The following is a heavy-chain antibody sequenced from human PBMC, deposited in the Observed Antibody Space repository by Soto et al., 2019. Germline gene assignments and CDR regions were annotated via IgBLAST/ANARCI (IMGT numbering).Heavy chain of an antibody. CDR2: IYGNGRST. CDR3: AKDFTPDSRWDMDD. V-gene: IGHV3-23*01. J-gene: IGHJ4*02. D-gene: IGHD1-26*01. Sequence: EVQLLESGGGLVQPAGSLRLSCAASGFTFSIYTMSWFRQAPGKGLEWVSSIYGNGRSTFYSASVKGRFTISRDNYANKVYLQMSSLRVEDTAIYYCAKDFTPDSRWDMDDWGQGSLVTVSS. CDR1: GFTFSIYT.